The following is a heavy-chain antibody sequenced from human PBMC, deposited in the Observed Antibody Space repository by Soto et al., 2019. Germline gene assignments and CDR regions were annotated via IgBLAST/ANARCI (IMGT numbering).Heavy chain of an antibody. Sequence: SQTLSLTCAISGGSVSSNRAAWNWIRQSPSRGLEWLGRTYYRSKWYNDYAVSVKSRITINPDTSKNQFSLQPNSVTPEDTAVYSCARYSQNMYYDFWSVYHTEPVYGMDVWGKGLALTVSS. V-gene: IGHV6-1*01. CDR1: GGSVSSNRAA. D-gene: IGHD3-3*01. CDR3: ARYSQNMYYDFWSVYHTEPVYGMDV. CDR2: TYYRSKWYN. J-gene: IGHJ6*04.